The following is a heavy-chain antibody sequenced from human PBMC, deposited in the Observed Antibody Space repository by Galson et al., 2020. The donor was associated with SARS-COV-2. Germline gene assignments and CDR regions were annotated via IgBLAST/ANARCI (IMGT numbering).Heavy chain of an antibody. V-gene: IGHV5-51*01. J-gene: IGHJ4*02. Sequence: GESLKISCQGSGYSFTSYWIGWVRQMPGKGLEWMGIIYPGDSDTRYSPSFQGQVTISADKSISTAYLQWSSLKASDTAMYYCARQVGFGELLPYYFDYWGQGTLVTVSS. CDR1: GYSFTSYW. D-gene: IGHD3-10*01. CDR3: ARQVGFGELLPYYFDY. CDR2: IYPGDSDT.